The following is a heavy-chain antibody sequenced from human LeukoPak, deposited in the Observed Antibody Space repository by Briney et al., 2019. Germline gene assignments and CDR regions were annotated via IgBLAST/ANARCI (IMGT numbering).Heavy chain of an antibody. CDR2: ISSSGSTI. V-gene: IGHV3-11*04. CDR3: ARDNRDGYNSPYYYYMDV. J-gene: IGHJ6*03. Sequence: GGSLRLSCAASGFTFSDYYMSWIRQAPGKGLEWVSYISSSGSTIYYADSVKGRFTISRDNAKNSLYLQMNSLRAEDTAVYYCARDNRDGYNSPYYYYMDVWAKGPRSPSP. D-gene: IGHD5-24*01. CDR1: GFTFSDYY.